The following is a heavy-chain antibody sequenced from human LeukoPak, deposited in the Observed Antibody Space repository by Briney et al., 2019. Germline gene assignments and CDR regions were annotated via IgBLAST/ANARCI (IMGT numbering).Heavy chain of an antibody. J-gene: IGHJ4*02. CDR3: ARAPYCSGGSCYTFRPNRELDY. D-gene: IGHD2-15*01. Sequence: LRASVTVSCKASGYTFTSYGISWVRQAPGQGLEWMGWISAYNGNTNHAQKLQGRVTMTTDTSTSTAYMELRSLRSDDTAVYYCARAPYCSGGSCYTFRPNRELDYWGQGTLVTVSS. V-gene: IGHV1-18*01. CDR1: GYTFTSYG. CDR2: ISAYNGNT.